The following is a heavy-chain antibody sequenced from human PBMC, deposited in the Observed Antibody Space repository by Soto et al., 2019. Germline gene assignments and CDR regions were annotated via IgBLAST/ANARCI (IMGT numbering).Heavy chain of an antibody. V-gene: IGHV1-18*01. CDR2: ISAYNGNT. CDR1: GYTFTSYG. J-gene: IGHJ4*02. Sequence: ASVKVSCKASGYTFTSYGISWVRQAPGQGLEWMGWISAYNGNTKYSQKFQGRVTITRDTSASTAYMELSSLRSEDTAVYYCARGGLYSSGFGYWGQGTLVTVSS. CDR3: ARGGLYSSGFGY. D-gene: IGHD6-19*01.